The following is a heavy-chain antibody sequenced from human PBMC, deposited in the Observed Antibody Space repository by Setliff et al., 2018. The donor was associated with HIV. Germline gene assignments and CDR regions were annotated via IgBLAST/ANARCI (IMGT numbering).Heavy chain of an antibody. J-gene: IGHJ6*02. V-gene: IGHV1-69*05. D-gene: IGHD3-10*01. CDR1: GGTFSTSA. CDR2: IIPVFG. CDR3: ARGKGVGGVIITGGLDV. Sequence: SVKVPCKASGGTFSTSAISWVRQAPGRGLEWMGGIIPVFGYALKFHDRVTMTRDTSITTAYMELSSLTSEDTAVYYCARGKGVGGVIITGGLDVWGQGTTVTVSS.